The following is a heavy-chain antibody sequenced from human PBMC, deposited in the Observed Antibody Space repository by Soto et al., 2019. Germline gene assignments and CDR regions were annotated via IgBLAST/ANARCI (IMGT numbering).Heavy chain of an antibody. V-gene: IGHV4-61*01. CDR2: IYYSGST. Sequence: QVQLQESGPGLVKPSETLSLTCTVSGGSVSSGSYYWSWIRQPPGKGLEWIGYIYYSGSTNYNPALKSRVTISVDTSKNQVSLKLSSVTAADTAVYYCARDGGGATPFDYWGQGTLVTVSS. CDR3: ARDGGGATPFDY. D-gene: IGHD1-26*01. CDR1: GGSVSSGSYY. J-gene: IGHJ4*02.